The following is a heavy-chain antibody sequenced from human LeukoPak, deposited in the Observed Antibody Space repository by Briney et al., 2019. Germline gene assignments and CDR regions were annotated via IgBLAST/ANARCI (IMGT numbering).Heavy chain of an antibody. J-gene: IGHJ4*02. CDR3: ARHRGAADHYYFHY. V-gene: IGHV4-59*08. D-gene: IGHD6-13*01. CDR2: VYYSGRT. Sequence: SENLSLTGTVSGVSISIYYWSWIRQPPGNGLEGIGYVYYSGRTNYNTSLKSRATISVDTSKNQFSLKLTSVTAADTAVYYCARHRGAADHYYFHYWGPGTLVTVSS. CDR1: GVSISIYY.